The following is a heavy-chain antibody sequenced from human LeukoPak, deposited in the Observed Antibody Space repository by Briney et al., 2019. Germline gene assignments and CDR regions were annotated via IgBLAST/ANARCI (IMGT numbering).Heavy chain of an antibody. CDR2: IIPIFGTA. CDR1: GGTFSSYA. CDR3: ARDDLGSLVLSGYYSPY. D-gene: IGHD3-22*01. Sequence: ASVKVSCKASGGTFSSYAISWVRQAPGQGLEWMGGIIPIFGTANYAQKFQGRVTITADESTSTAYMELSSLRSEDTAVYYCARDDLGSLVLSGYYSPYWGKGTLVTVSS. J-gene: IGHJ4*02. V-gene: IGHV1-69*13.